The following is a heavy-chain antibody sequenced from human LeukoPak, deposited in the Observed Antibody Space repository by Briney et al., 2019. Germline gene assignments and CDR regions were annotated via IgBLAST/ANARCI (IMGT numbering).Heavy chain of an antibody. D-gene: IGHD2-2*01. J-gene: IGHJ4*02. CDR1: GFIVSSNY. Sequence: PGGSLRLSCAASGFIVSSNYMSWVRQAPGKGLEWVSAIFSGGNTYYADSVKGRFTISRDNSKNTMYLQMNSLRAEDTAVYYCARDYCSSTSCLFDYWGQGTLVTVSS. V-gene: IGHV3-53*01. CDR3: ARDYCSSTSCLFDY. CDR2: IFSGGNT.